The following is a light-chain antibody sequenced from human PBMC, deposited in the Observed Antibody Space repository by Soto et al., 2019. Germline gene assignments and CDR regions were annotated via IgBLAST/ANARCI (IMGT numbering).Light chain of an antibody. V-gene: IGLV2-8*01. CDR1: SSDVGGYNY. CDR3: SSHAGIINVV. J-gene: IGLJ3*02. Sequence: QSVLTQPPSASGSPGQSVTISCTGTSSDVGGYNYVSWYQQHPGKAPKLMIYEVTKRPSGVPDRFSGSKSGNTASLTVSGLPAEDEADYYCSSHAGIINVVFGGGTKLTVL. CDR2: EVT.